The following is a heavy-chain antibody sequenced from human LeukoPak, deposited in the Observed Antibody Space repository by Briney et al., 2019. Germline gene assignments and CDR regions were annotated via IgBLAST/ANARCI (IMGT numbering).Heavy chain of an antibody. CDR1: GFTVSSNY. Sequence: PGGSLRLSCAASGFTVSSNYMSWVRQAPGKGLEWVSVIYSGASTYYADSVKGRFTISRDNAKNSLYLQMNSLRAEDTAVYYCARDGTTRAFWFDPWGQGTLVTVSS. D-gene: IGHD4-17*01. V-gene: IGHV3-66*01. CDR3: ARDGTTRAFWFDP. CDR2: IYSGAST. J-gene: IGHJ5*02.